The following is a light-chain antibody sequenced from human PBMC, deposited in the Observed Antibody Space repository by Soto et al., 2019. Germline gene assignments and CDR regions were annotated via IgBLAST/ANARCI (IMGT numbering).Light chain of an antibody. Sequence: SYELTQPPSMSVAPGKTARITCGGNNIGSKSVNWYQQKPGQAPVVVIYYDSDRPSGVPERFSGSNSGNTATLTISRVAAEDEADYYCQVWDSSSDHRVFGGGTKLTVL. CDR1: NIGSKS. CDR3: QVWDSSSDHRV. J-gene: IGLJ2*01. CDR2: YDS. V-gene: IGLV3-21*01.